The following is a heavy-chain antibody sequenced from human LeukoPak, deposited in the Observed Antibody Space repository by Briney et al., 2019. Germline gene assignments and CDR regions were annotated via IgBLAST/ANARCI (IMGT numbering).Heavy chain of an antibody. Sequence: SVKLSCKAAGGTFSSYAISWVRQAPGQGLEWMGGIIPIFGTANYAQKFQGRVTITTDESTSTAYMELSSLRSEDTAVYYCARDDYSGYDAWGQGTLVTVSS. V-gene: IGHV1-69*05. CDR1: GGTFSSYA. J-gene: IGHJ4*02. D-gene: IGHD5-12*01. CDR2: IIPIFGTA. CDR3: ARDDYSGYDA.